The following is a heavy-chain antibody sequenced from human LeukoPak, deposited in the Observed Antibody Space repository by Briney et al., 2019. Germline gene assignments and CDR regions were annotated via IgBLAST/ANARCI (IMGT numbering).Heavy chain of an antibody. D-gene: IGHD1-7*01. CDR2: INHSGST. V-gene: IGHV4-34*01. J-gene: IGHJ4*02. CDR1: GGSFSGYY. CDR3: ARASYIWNYRVDY. Sequence: SETLSLTCAVYGGSFSGYYWSWIRQPPGKGLEWIGEINHSGSTNYNPSLKSRVTISVDTSKNQFSLKLSSVTAADTAVYYCARASYIWNYRVDYWGQGTLVTVSS.